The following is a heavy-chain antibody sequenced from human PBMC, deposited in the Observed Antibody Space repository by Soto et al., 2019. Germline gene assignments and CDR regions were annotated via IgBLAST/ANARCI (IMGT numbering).Heavy chain of an antibody. D-gene: IGHD4-17*01. CDR2: ISGSGGST. V-gene: IGHV3-23*01. CDR3: AKVGPYGDYPGYFDY. Sequence: GGSLRLSCAASGFTFSSYAMSWVRQAPGKGLEWVSAISGSGGSTYYADSVKGRFTISRDNSKNTLYLQMNSLRAEDTAVYYCAKVGPYGDYPGYFDYWGQGTLVTVFS. J-gene: IGHJ4*02. CDR1: GFTFSSYA.